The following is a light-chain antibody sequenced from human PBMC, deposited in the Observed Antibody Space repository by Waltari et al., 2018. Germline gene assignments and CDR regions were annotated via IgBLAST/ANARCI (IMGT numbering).Light chain of an antibody. CDR2: EVS. J-gene: IGLJ2*01. V-gene: IGLV2-8*01. CDR3: SSYAGSPHVL. CDR1: SSDVGGYNS. Sequence: QSALTQPPSASGSPGQSVTISCTGTSSDVGGYNSVSWYQQHPGKAPKLIIYEVSKRPSGVPDRFSGSKSDNTASLTVSGLQAEDESDYYCSSYAGSPHVLFGGGTKLTVL.